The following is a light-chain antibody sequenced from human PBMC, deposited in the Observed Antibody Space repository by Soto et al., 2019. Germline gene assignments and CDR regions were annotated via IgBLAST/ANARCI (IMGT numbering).Light chain of an antibody. J-gene: IGKJ2*01. CDR3: QQYGSSPRT. CDR1: QSVSSSC. Sequence: TQSPSSLSASVGDRVTITCRASQSVSSSCLAWYQQKPGQAPRLLIYDASSRATGIPDRFSGSGSGTDFTLTISRLEPEDFAVYYCQQYGSSPRTFGQGTKLEIK. V-gene: IGKV3-20*01. CDR2: DAS.